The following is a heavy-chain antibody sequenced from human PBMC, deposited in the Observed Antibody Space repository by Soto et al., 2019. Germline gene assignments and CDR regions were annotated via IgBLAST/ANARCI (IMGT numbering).Heavy chain of an antibody. CDR1: GGSISRGGYF. V-gene: IGHV4-31*03. Sequence: QVQLQESGPGLVKPSQTLSLTCTVSGGSISRGGYFWSWIRQHPGKGLEWIGFISYSGSTYYNPSLKSRVTISVDTSKNQFSLKLSSVTAADTAVYYCAREGAAPYYYYGMDVWGQGTTVTVSS. J-gene: IGHJ6*02. CDR2: ISYSGST. CDR3: AREGAAPYYYYGMDV. D-gene: IGHD6-6*01.